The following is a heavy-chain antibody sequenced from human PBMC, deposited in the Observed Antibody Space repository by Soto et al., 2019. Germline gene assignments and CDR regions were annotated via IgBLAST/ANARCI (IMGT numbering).Heavy chain of an antibody. D-gene: IGHD2-8*01. J-gene: IGHJ6*02. V-gene: IGHV1-2*04. CDR3: ARGDSTDCSNGVCSFFYNHDMDV. CDR2: INPKSGGT. CDR1: GYIFTDYH. Sequence: ASVNVSCKASGYIFTDYHIHWVRHAPGQGLEWLGRINPKSGGTSTAQKFQGWVTMTTDTSISTASMELTRLTSDDTAIYYCARGDSTDCSNGVCSFFYNHDMDVWGQGTTVTVSS.